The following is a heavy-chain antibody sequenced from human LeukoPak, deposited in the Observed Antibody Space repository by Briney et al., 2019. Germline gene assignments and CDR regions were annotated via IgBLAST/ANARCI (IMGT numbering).Heavy chain of an antibody. CDR2: ISAYNGNT. Sequence: ASVKVSCKASGYTFTSYGISWVRQAPGQGLEWMGWISAYNGNTNYAQKLQGRVTMITDTSTSTAYMELRSLRSDDTAVYYCARAPKDVYYDSSGYYLGDWFDPWGQGTLVTVSS. CDR3: ARAPKDVYYDSSGYYLGDWFDP. D-gene: IGHD3-22*01. CDR1: GYTFTSYG. V-gene: IGHV1-18*01. J-gene: IGHJ5*02.